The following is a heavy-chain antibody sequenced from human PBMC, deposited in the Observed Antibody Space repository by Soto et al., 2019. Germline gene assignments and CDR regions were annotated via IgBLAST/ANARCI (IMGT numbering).Heavy chain of an antibody. CDR1: GYTFTGYY. CDR3: ARATTAVEAAFDI. D-gene: IGHD6-19*01. Sequence: GASVKVSCKASGYTFTGYYMHWVRQAPGQGLEWMGWINPNSGGTNYAQKFQGWVTMTRDTSISTAYMELSRLRSDDTAVYYCARATTAVEAAFDIWGQGTMVTVSS. V-gene: IGHV1-2*04. J-gene: IGHJ3*02. CDR2: INPNSGGT.